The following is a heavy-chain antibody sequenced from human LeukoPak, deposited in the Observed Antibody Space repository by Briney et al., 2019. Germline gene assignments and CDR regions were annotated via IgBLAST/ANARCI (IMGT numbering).Heavy chain of an antibody. CDR1: GFTFSSYA. Sequence: GGSLRLSCAASGFTFSSYAMSWVRQAPGKGLEWVSAISGSGGSTYYADSVKGRFTISRDNSKNTLYLQMNSLRAEDTAVYYCANPSGYCSGGSCLPWGPGTLVTVSS. J-gene: IGHJ5*02. CDR2: ISGSGGST. V-gene: IGHV3-23*01. CDR3: ANPSGYCSGGSCLP. D-gene: IGHD2-15*01.